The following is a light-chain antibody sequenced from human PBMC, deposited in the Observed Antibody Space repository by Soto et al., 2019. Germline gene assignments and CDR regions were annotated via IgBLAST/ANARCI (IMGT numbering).Light chain of an antibody. CDR2: DAS. CDR3: XXXXXXXXIT. V-gene: IGKV3-11*01. Sequence: PAILLLSQGERATLSCRASQSVSRYLAWYQQKPGQPPSLILYDASNRATGIPARFSGSGAGTDFPLTISSLEPEDFAACDXXXXXXXXXITFGQGTRLEI. CDR1: QSVSRY. J-gene: IGKJ5*01.